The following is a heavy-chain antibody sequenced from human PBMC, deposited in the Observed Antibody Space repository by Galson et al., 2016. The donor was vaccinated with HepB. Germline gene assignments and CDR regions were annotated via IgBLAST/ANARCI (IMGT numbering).Heavy chain of an antibody. CDR1: GGSISHYY. CDR3: ARGSTTLLYY. Sequence: SETLSLTCTVSGGSISHYYWSWIRQPPGRGLEWVGYIYYSGSTNYNPSLKSRVTISLDTSKNQFSLRLCSVTAADTAVYYCARGSTTLLYYWGQGTLVTVSS. V-gene: IGHV4-59*01. D-gene: IGHD1-26*01. J-gene: IGHJ4*02. CDR2: IYYSGST.